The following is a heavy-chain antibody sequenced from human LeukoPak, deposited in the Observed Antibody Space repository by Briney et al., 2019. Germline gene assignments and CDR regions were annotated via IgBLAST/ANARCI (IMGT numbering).Heavy chain of an antibody. V-gene: IGHV3-7*03. Sequence: GGSLRLSCEASGFTFSTYWMKWVRQAPGKGLEWVANIKQDGSQKYYVDSVKGRFIISRDDAKNSLYLQMNSVRAEDTAVYYCAREGTFGDYRASGDHWGQGALVTVSS. CDR1: GFTFSTYW. J-gene: IGHJ4*02. CDR3: AREGTFGDYRASGDH. D-gene: IGHD2-21*02. CDR2: IKQDGSQK.